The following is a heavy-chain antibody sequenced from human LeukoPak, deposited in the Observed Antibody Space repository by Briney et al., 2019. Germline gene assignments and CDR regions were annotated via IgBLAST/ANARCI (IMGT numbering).Heavy chain of an antibody. D-gene: IGHD2-21*01. Sequence: GGSLRLSCTASGFRFGGYSIHWVRQAPGKGLEWLSYISVSGTKHADSVMGRVTVSRDDAKNSLYLQMNGLRAEDTAVYYCARIRGLTLPISYMDVWGRGTTVTVSS. CDR1: GFRFGGYS. J-gene: IGHJ6*03. CDR2: ISVSGT. CDR3: ARIRGLTLPISYMDV. V-gene: IGHV3-48*04.